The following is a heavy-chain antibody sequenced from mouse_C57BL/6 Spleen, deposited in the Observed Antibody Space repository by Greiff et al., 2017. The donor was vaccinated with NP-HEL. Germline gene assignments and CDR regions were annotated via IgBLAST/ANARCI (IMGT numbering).Heavy chain of an antibody. CDR2: ISDGGSYT. CDR1: GFTFSSYA. Sequence: EVKLEESGGGLVKPGGSLKLSCAASGFTFSSYAMSWVRQTPEKRLEWVATISDGGSYTYYPDNVKGRFTISRDNAKNNLYLQMSHLKSEDTAMYYCARDKTGLRPGYYAMDYWGQGTSVTVSS. V-gene: IGHV5-4*01. CDR3: ARDKTGLRPGYYAMDY. D-gene: IGHD2-4*01. J-gene: IGHJ4*01.